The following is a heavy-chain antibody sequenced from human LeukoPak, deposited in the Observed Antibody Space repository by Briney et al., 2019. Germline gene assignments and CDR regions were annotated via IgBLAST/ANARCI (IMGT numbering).Heavy chain of an antibody. Sequence: PGGSLRLSCAASRFTFSNYEMNWVRQAPGKGLEWVSYISTSGTNIYYADSVKGRFTISRDNAKNSLYLQMNSLRAEDTAVYYCARRLRRNYFDYWGQGTLVTVSS. CDR1: RFTFSNYE. D-gene: IGHD4-17*01. J-gene: IGHJ4*02. V-gene: IGHV3-48*03. CDR2: ISTSGTNI. CDR3: ARRLRRNYFDY.